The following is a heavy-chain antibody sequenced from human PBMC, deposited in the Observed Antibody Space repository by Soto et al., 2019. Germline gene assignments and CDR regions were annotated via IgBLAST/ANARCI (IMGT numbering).Heavy chain of an antibody. V-gene: IGHV3-30-3*01. Sequence: GGSLRLSCAASGFTFSSYAMHWVRQAPGKGLEWVAVISYDGSNKYYADSVKGRFTISRDNSKNTLYLQMNSLRAEDTAVYYCARDGYCSGGSCYRFDYWGQGTLVTVSS. J-gene: IGHJ4*02. CDR2: ISYDGSNK. D-gene: IGHD2-15*01. CDR1: GFTFSSYA. CDR3: ARDGYCSGGSCYRFDY.